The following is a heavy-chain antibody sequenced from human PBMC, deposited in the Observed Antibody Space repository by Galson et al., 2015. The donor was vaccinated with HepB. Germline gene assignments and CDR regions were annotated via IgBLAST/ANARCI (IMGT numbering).Heavy chain of an antibody. CDR3: ARDQWRIFDY. J-gene: IGHJ4*02. V-gene: IGHV3-7*03. Sequence: SLRLSCAVSGFTFSSFWMGWVRQAPGKGLEWVANIKDDGSDTYYVASVKGRFTISRDNAKNSLFLQVNSLRVEDTAVYYCARDQWRIFDYWGQGTLVTVSS. CDR1: GFTFSSFW. D-gene: IGHD2-8*01. CDR2: IKDDGSDT.